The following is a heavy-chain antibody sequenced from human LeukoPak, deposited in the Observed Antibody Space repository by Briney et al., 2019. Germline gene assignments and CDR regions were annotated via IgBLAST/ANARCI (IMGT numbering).Heavy chain of an antibody. CDR3: ARDKGSPYDSSGYPDYYGMDV. J-gene: IGHJ6*02. Sequence: SGTLSLTCAVSGGSINSDYWWTWVRQSPGKGLEWIGEIYHTGSVNYNLSLESRVTISRDRSKNQFSLMLRSVTAADTAVYYCARDKGSPYDSSGYPDYYGMDVWGQGTTVTVSS. CDR2: IYHTGSV. D-gene: IGHD3-22*01. CDR1: GGSINSDYW. V-gene: IGHV4-4*02.